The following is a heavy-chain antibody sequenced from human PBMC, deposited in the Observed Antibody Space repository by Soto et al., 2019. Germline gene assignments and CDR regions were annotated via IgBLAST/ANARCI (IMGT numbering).Heavy chain of an antibody. Sequence: EVQLLESGGGLVQPGGSLRLSCAASGFTFSKYAMSWVRQAPGTGLEWVSAISGSGTTTYSADSVRGRFTISRDNSNNMLYLQMHSPRPEDTALYYCVKFFVETGGSSGWPWSLDSWGQGTLVTVSS. CDR1: GFTFSKYA. CDR2: ISGSGTTT. D-gene: IGHD6-25*01. J-gene: IGHJ4*02. V-gene: IGHV3-23*01. CDR3: VKFFVETGGSSGWPWSLDS.